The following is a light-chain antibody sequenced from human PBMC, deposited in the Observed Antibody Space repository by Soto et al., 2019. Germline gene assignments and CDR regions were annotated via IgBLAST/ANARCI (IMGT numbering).Light chain of an antibody. J-gene: IGKJ1*01. Sequence: EIVLTQSPGTLSLSPGERATLSCRASQSVTSSYLAWYQHKRGQAPRLLIYGASNRATGIPDRFSGSGSGTAFTATISRLEPEDFAVYYFQQFGSSPPWTFGQGTKVDIK. CDR2: GAS. CDR3: QQFGSSPPWT. CDR1: QSVTSSY. V-gene: IGKV3-20*01.